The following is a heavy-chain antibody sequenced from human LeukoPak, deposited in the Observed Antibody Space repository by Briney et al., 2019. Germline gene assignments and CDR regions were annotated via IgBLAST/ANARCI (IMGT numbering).Heavy chain of an antibody. Sequence: GASVKVSCKASGYTFTSYGISWVRQAPGQGLEWMGIINPSGGSTSYAQKFQGRVTMTRDTSTSTVYMELSSLRSEDTAVYYCHCVAAAGRVLFDYWGQGTLVTVSS. CDR2: INPSGGST. CDR3: HCVAAAGRVLFDY. CDR1: GYTFTSYG. J-gene: IGHJ4*02. D-gene: IGHD6-13*01. V-gene: IGHV1-46*01.